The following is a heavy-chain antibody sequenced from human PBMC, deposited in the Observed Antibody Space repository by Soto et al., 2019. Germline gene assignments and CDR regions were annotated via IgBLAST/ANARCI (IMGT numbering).Heavy chain of an antibody. V-gene: IGHV3-33*01. CDR2: IWYDGSNK. J-gene: IGHJ4*02. Sequence: QVQLVESGGGVVQPGRSLRLSCAASGFTFSSYGMHWVRQAPGKGLESVAVIWYDGSNKYYADSVKGRFTISRDNSKNTLYLQMNSLRAEDTAVYYCARAGGWYTLDYWGQGTLVTVSS. CDR1: GFTFSSYG. CDR3: ARAGGWYTLDY. D-gene: IGHD6-19*01.